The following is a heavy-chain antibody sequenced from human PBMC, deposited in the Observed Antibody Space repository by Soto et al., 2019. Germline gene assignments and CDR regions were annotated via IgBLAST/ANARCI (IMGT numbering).Heavy chain of an antibody. Sequence: NLSLTCNVSGVSISSTSYNWGWIRQPPGKGLEWIGTLDYSGTAHYNPSLKSRINISADTSKNQVSLTLTSVIATDTAVYYCARSLGLSTTTHALDLWGHGTLFTAPS. V-gene: IGHV4-39*01. CDR2: LDYSGTA. D-gene: IGHD3-3*01. CDR3: ARSLGLSTTTHALDL. J-gene: IGHJ4*03. CDR1: GVSISSTSYN.